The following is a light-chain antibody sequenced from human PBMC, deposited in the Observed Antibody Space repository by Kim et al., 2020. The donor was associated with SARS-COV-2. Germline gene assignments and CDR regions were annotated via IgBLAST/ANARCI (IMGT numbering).Light chain of an antibody. J-gene: IGLJ2*01. Sequence: PGGPVTLPCDSSTGAVTSGHYPYWFQQKPGQAPRTLIFDTNNKHSWTPARFSGSLLGGKAALTLSGAQSEDEAEYYCLLSYSGARVFGGGTQLTVL. CDR1: TGAVTSGHY. V-gene: IGLV7-46*01. CDR3: LLSYSGARV. CDR2: DTN.